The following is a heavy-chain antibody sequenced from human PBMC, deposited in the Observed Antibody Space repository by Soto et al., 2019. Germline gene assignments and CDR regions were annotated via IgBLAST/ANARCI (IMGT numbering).Heavy chain of an antibody. CDR3: AKDLAYSSSSDY. J-gene: IGHJ4*02. CDR1: GFTFSSYC. Sequence: QVQLVESGGGVVQPGRSLRLSCAASGFTFSSYCMHWVRQAPGKGLEWVAVISYDGSNKYYADSVKGRFTISRDNSKNTLYLQMNSLRAEDTAVYYCAKDLAYSSSSDYWGQGTLVTVSS. V-gene: IGHV3-30*18. CDR2: ISYDGSNK. D-gene: IGHD6-6*01.